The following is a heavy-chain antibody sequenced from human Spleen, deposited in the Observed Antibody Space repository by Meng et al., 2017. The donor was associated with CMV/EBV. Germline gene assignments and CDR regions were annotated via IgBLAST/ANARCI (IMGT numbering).Heavy chain of an antibody. Sequence: QVQLKQGGAGMLKPSETRSLTCIVSGGSISSYYWSWIRQPPGKGLEWIGRIYTSGSTNYNPSLESRVTMSVDTSKNQLSLKLSSVTAADTAVYYCVRGIESAAEYFQYWGQGTLVTVSS. J-gene: IGHJ1*01. CDR1: GGSISSYY. CDR3: VRGIESAAEYFQY. V-gene: IGHV4-59*10. D-gene: IGHD6-13*01. CDR2: IYTSGST.